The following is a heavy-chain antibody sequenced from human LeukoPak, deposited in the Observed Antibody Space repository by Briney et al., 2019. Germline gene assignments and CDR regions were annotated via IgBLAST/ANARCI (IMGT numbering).Heavy chain of an antibody. V-gene: IGHV4-39*01. CDR1: GGSISSSSYY. CDR3: ARLYDSSGYYLIDY. J-gene: IGHJ4*02. CDR2: IYYSGST. Sequence: SETLSLACTVSGGSISSSSYYWGWIRQPPGKGLEWIGSIYYSGSTYYNPSLKSRVTISVDTSKNQFSPKLSSVTAADTAVYYCARLYDSSGYYLIDYWGQGTLVTVSS. D-gene: IGHD3-22*01.